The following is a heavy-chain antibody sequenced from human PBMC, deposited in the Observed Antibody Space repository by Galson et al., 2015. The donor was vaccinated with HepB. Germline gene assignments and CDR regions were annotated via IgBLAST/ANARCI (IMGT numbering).Heavy chain of an antibody. V-gene: IGHV1-8*01. CDR3: ARVYGDADY. Sequence: SVTVSCKASGYTFTNCDINWVRQAAGQGLEWVGWMNPKSGNTGSAQKFQGRVTMTRDTSISTAYMELSNLRFEDTAVYYCARVYGDADYWGQGTLVTVSS. CDR1: GYTFTNCD. J-gene: IGHJ4*02. D-gene: IGHD4-17*01. CDR2: MNPKSGNT.